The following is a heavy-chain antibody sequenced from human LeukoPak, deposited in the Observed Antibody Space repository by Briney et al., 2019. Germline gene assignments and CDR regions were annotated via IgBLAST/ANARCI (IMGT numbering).Heavy chain of an antibody. J-gene: IGHJ3*02. CDR1: GYTFLGYY. Sequence: GASVKVSFKASGYTFLGYYMHWVRQAPGQGLEWMGWINPNSGGTNYAQKFQGRVTMTGDTSISTAYMELSRLTSDDTAVYYCARDDYSSASRTFDIWGQGTRVTVSS. D-gene: IGHD6-19*01. V-gene: IGHV1-2*02. CDR3: ARDDYSSASRTFDI. CDR2: INPNSGGT.